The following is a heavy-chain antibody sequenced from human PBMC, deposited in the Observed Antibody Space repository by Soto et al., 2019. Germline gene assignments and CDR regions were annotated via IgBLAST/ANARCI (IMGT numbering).Heavy chain of an antibody. CDR1: GFTFTDYW. D-gene: IGHD1-26*01. CDR2: LNQDGSEK. CDR3: ARDKFTGTYYVKGVTYLFDY. Sequence: EVQLVESGGGLVQPGGSLRLSCAASGFTFTDYWMSWVRQAPGKGLEWVANLNQDGSEKNGVDSVKGRFTISRDNAKNSVYLQLNSLRDEDTAVYYCARDKFTGTYYVKGVTYLFDYWGQGALVTVSS. V-gene: IGHV3-7*03. J-gene: IGHJ4*02.